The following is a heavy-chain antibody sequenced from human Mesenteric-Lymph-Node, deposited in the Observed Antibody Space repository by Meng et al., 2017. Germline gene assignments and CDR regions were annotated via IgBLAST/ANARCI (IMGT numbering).Heavy chain of an antibody. D-gene: IGHD6-19*01. V-gene: IGHV1-18*01. CDR1: GGTFSSYT. J-gene: IGHJ4*02. CDR2: ISAYNGNT. CDR3: SRAQGAGYSSGWYSFDY. Sequence: ASVKVSCKASGGTFSSYTISWVRQAPGQGLEWMGWISAYNGNTNYAHKLQGRVTMTTDTSTSTAYMELRSLRSDHTAVYYCSRAQGAGYSSGWYSFDYWGQGTLVTVSS.